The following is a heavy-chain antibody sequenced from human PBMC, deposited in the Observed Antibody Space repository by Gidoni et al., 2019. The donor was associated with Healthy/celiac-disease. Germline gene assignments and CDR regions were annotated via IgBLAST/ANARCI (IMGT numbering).Heavy chain of an antibody. Sequence: QVQLQESGPGLVKPSETLSLTCTVSGGSVSSGSYYWSWIRQPPGKGLEWIGYIYYSGSTNYNPSLKSRVTISVDTSKNQFSLKLSSVTAADTAVYYCARGSSYGWNYYYYGMDVWGQGTTVTVSS. CDR3: ARGSSYGWNYYYYGMDV. CDR1: GGSVSSGSYY. CDR2: IYYSGST. J-gene: IGHJ6*02. V-gene: IGHV4-61*01. D-gene: IGHD5-18*01.